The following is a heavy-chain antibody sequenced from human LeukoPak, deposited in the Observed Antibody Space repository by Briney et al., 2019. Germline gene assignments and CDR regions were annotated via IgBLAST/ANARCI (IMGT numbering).Heavy chain of an antibody. J-gene: IGHJ4*02. CDR3: ARVLRDYYFDY. CDR1: GFSFSSYN. Sequence: GGSLRLSCVASGFSFSSYNMNWVRQAPGKGLEWVSSITMSSTYIYYADSVKGRFTISRDNAKSSVFLQMNSLRAEDTAVYYCARVLRDYYFDYWGQGTLVTVSS. D-gene: IGHD3-9*01. CDR2: ITMSSTYI. V-gene: IGHV3-21*01.